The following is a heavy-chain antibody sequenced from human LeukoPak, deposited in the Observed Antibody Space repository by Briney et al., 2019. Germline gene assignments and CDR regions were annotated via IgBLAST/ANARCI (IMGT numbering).Heavy chain of an antibody. D-gene: IGHD2-15*01. CDR1: GFTFSNAW. Sequence: PGGSLRLSCAASGFTFSNAWMSWVRQAPGKGLEWVSYISSSGSTIYYADSVKGRFTISRDNAKNSLYLQMNSLRAEDTAVYYCARDPVVVAASYYFDYWGQGTLVTVSS. J-gene: IGHJ4*02. V-gene: IGHV3-48*01. CDR2: ISSSGSTI. CDR3: ARDPVVVAASYYFDY.